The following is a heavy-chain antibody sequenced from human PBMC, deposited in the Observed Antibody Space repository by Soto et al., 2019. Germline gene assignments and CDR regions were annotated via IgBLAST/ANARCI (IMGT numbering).Heavy chain of an antibody. CDR2: IDPSDSYT. CDR3: ARVGWYLGSYCSGGSCGGGMDV. Sequence: EVQLVQSGAEVKKPGESLRISCKGSGYSFTSYWISWVRQMPGKGLEWMGRIDPSDSYTNYSPSFQGHVTISADKSISTAYLQWSSLKASDTAMYYCARVGWYLGSYCSGGSCGGGMDVWGQGTTVTVSS. CDR1: GYSFTSYW. V-gene: IGHV5-10-1*03. D-gene: IGHD2-15*01. J-gene: IGHJ6*02.